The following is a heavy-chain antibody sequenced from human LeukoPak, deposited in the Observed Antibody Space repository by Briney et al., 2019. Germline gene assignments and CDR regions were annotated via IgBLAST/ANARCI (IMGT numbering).Heavy chain of an antibody. CDR3: TRGGPIYCSGDSCYPGDY. J-gene: IGHJ4*02. Sequence: GGSLRLSCAASGFMFSSNWMSWVRLAPGKGLEWVANIKEDGTETYYVDSVKGRFTISRDNARNTLYLQMNSLRAEDTAVYYCTRGGPIYCSGDSCYPGDYWGQGTLVTVSS. CDR2: IKEDGTET. CDR1: GFMFSSNW. D-gene: IGHD2-15*01. V-gene: IGHV3-7*01.